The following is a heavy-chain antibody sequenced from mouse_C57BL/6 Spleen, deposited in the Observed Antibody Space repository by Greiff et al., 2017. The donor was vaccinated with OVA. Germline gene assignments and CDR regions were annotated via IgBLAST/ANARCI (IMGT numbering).Heavy chain of an antibody. CDR2: IYPGSGNT. V-gene: IGHV1-76*01. Sequence: VQLQQSGAELVRPGASVKLSCKASGSTFPDYYINWVKQRPGQGLEWIARIYPGSGNTYYNEKFKGKATLTAEKSSSTAYMQLSSLTSEDSAVYFCAREDYSNFFDYWGQGTTLTVSS. CDR3: AREDYSNFFDY. D-gene: IGHD2-5*01. J-gene: IGHJ2*01. CDR1: GSTFPDYY.